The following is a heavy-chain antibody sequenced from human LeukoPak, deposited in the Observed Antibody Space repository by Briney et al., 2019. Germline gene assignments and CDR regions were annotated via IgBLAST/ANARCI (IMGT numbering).Heavy chain of an antibody. CDR2: IYTSGST. CDR1: GGSISSYY. D-gene: IGHD2-2*01. V-gene: IGHV4-4*07. CDR3: ARDHCSSTSCNFNWFDP. J-gene: IGHJ5*02. Sequence: KPSETLSLTCTVSGGSISSYYWSWIRQPAGKGLEWIGRIYTSGSTNYNPSLKSRVTMSVDTSKNQFSLKLSSVTAADTAVYYCARDHCSSTSCNFNWFDPWGQGTLVTVSP.